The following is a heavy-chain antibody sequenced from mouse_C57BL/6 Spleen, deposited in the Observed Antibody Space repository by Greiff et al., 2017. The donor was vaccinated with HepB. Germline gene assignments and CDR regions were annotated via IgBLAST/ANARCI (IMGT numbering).Heavy chain of an antibody. V-gene: IGHV1-4*01. CDR2: INPSSGYT. D-gene: IGHD1-1*01. Sequence: QVQLQQSGAELARPGASVKMSCKASGYTFTSYTMHWVKQRPGQGLEWIGYINPSSGYTKYNQKFKDKATLTADKSSSTAYMQLSSLTSEDSAVHYCARSYYGSSPPWFAYWGQGTLVTASA. J-gene: IGHJ3*01. CDR1: GYTFTSYT. CDR3: ARSYYGSSPPWFAY.